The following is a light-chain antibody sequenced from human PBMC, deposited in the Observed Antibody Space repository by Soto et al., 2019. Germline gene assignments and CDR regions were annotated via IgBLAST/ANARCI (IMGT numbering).Light chain of an antibody. CDR3: TSYTSSTTWV. V-gene: IGLV2-14*01. CDR1: SSDVGRYNY. J-gene: IGLJ3*02. CDR2: EVS. Sequence: QSGLTQPASVSGSPGQSITISCTGTSSDVGRYNYVSWYQQHPGKAPKLMIYEVSNRPSGVSNRFSASKSGNTASLTISGLQAEDEADYYCTSYTSSTTWVFGGGTKLTVL.